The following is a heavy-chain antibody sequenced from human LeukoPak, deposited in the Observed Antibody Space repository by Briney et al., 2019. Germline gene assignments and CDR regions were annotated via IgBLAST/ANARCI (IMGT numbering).Heavy chain of an antibody. CDR3: ATGMRNTAYYYDSTERGYFDY. Sequence: ASAKVSCKASGYTFTGYYMHWVRQAPGQGLEWMGWINPNSGGTNYAQKFQGRVTMTEDTSTDTAYMELSSLRSEDTAVYYCATGMRNTAYYYDSTERGYFDYWGQGTLVTVSS. V-gene: IGHV1-2*02. CDR2: INPNSGGT. J-gene: IGHJ4*02. CDR1: GYTFTGYY. D-gene: IGHD3-22*01.